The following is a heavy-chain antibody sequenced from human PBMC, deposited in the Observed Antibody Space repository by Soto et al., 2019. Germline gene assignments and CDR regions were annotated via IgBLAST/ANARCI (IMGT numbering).Heavy chain of an antibody. V-gene: IGHV3-30*18. CDR2: ISYDGSNK. Sequence: QVQLVESGGGVVQPGRSLRLSCAASGFTFSSYGMHWVRQAPGKGLEWVAVISYDGSNKYYADSVKGRFTISRDNSKNTLYLQMNSLRAEDTAVYYCAKDGYGDSDGALDDYWGQGTLVTVSS. D-gene: IGHD4-17*01. CDR3: AKDGYGDSDGALDDY. CDR1: GFTFSSYG. J-gene: IGHJ4*02.